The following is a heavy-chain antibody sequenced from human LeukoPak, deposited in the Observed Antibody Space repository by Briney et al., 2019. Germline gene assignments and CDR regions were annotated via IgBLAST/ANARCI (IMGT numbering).Heavy chain of an antibody. J-gene: IGHJ4*02. CDR3: ARAIPEYGYSYGLYYFDY. Sequence: SETLSLTCTVSGGSISSSSYYWGWIRQPPGKGLEWIGSIYYSGSTYYNPSLKSRVTISVDTSKNQFSLKLSSVTAADTAVYYCARAIPEYGYSYGLYYFDYWGQGTLVTVSS. CDR1: GGSISSSSYY. V-gene: IGHV4-39*07. CDR2: IYYSGST. D-gene: IGHD5-18*01.